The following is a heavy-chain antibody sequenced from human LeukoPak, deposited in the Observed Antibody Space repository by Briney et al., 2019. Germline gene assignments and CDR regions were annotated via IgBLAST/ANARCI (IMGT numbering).Heavy chain of an antibody. CDR2: IYYSGST. CDR1: GGSISSSSYY. CDR3: ARHADSGFGELAFDY. Sequence: KTSETLSLTCSVSGGSISSSSYYWGWIRQPPGKGPEWIGSIYYSGSTYYNPSLKSRVTISVDTSKNQFSLKLSSVTAADTAVYYCARHADSGFGELAFDYWGQGTLVTVSS. V-gene: IGHV4-39*01. J-gene: IGHJ4*02. D-gene: IGHD3-10*01.